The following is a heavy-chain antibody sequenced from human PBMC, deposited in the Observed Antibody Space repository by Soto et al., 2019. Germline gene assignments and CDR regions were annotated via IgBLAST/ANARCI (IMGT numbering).Heavy chain of an antibody. CDR2: IYSGGST. Sequence: LRRSCAASGFTVSIAYMSWFLQAPGKGLEWVSVIYSGGSTYYADSVKGRFTISRDNSKNTLYLQMNSLRAEDTAVYYCARVLSTTIDAFDIWGQGTMVNVSS. D-gene: IGHD3-9*01. J-gene: IGHJ3*02. CDR1: GFTVSIAY. CDR3: ARVLSTTIDAFDI. V-gene: IGHV3-53*01.